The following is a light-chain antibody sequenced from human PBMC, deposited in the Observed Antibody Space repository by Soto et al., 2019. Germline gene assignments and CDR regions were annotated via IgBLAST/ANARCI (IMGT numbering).Light chain of an antibody. CDR3: QKHASE. J-gene: IGKJ1*01. CDR2: DAS. CDR1: QDIYNY. Sequence: DIQMTQSPPSLSASVGDRVTITCRASQDIYNYVAWYQQKPGKLPTLLIYDASTLQSGVPSRFSGSGYGTDFTLTISSLQPEDVATYYCQKHASEFGKGTKVDIK. V-gene: IGKV1-27*01.